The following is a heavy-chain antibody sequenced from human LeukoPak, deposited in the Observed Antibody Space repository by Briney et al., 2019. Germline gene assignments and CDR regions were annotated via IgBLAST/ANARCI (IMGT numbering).Heavy chain of an antibody. CDR2: ISDSGGRT. CDR1: GITLSNYG. J-gene: IGHJ3*02. CDR3: ARDDALGDNALDI. Sequence: GGSLRLSCAVSGITLSNYGMSWVRQAPGKGLEWVAGISDSGGRTNYADSVKGRFTISRDNSKNTLFLQMNSLRAEDTAVYYCARDDALGDNALDIWGQGTMVTVSS. V-gene: IGHV3-23*01. D-gene: IGHD3-16*01.